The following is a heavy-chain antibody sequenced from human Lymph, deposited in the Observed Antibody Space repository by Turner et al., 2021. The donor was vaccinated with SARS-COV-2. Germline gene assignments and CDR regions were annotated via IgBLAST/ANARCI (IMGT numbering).Heavy chain of an antibody. CDR1: GYTFTSYD. V-gene: IGHV1-8*01. Sequence: QVQLVQSGAEVKKPGASGKVSCKASGYTFTSYDINWVRQATGQGLEWMGWMNPNSGYTGYAQKFQGRVTMTRNTSISTAYMELNSLTSDDTAVYYCAKGDGYPPHGLLDPWGQGTLVTVSS. CDR3: AKGDGYPPHGLLDP. D-gene: IGHD6-25*01. J-gene: IGHJ5*02. CDR2: MNPNSGYT.